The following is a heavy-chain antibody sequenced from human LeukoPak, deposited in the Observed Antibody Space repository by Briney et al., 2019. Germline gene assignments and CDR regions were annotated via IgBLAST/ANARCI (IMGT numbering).Heavy chain of an antibody. Sequence: ASETLSLTCTVSGASISSYYWTWIRQPPGKGLEWIGYFHYSGSTNQNPSLKSRVNFSLDTSKNQFSLKLSSVTAADTAVYYCARDPLSASFTVTTYYFDYWGQGTLVTVSS. CDR1: GASISSYY. CDR2: FHYSGST. V-gene: IGHV4-59*12. J-gene: IGHJ4*02. D-gene: IGHD4-17*01. CDR3: ARDPLSASFTVTTYYFDY.